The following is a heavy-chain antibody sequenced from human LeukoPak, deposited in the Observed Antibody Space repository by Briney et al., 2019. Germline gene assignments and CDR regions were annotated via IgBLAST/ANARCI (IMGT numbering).Heavy chain of an antibody. J-gene: IGHJ4*02. CDR2: IIPIFGTA. CDR1: GGTFSSYA. CDR3: ARGGRDCSSTSCPMPY. Sequence: GASVKVSCKASGGTFSSYAISWVRQAPGQGLEWMGGIIPIFGTANYAQKFQGRVTITTDESTSTAYMELSSLRSVDTAVYYCARGGRDCSSTSCPMPYWGQGTLVTVSS. V-gene: IGHV1-69*05. D-gene: IGHD2-2*01.